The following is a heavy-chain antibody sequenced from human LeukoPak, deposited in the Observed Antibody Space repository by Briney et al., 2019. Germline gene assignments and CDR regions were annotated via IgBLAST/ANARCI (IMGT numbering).Heavy chain of an antibody. CDR3: ANGGYCSSTSCYWYFDY. CDR2: IRESGGRT. J-gene: IGHJ4*02. Sequence: GGPLRLSCAACGFTLSSYAMTWVRQAPGKGLEWVSGIRESGGRTYHADSVKGRFTISRDNSKSMLYLQMNSLRAEDTAVYYCANGGYCSSTSCYWYFDYWGQGTLVTVSS. D-gene: IGHD2-2*03. CDR1: GFTLSSYA. V-gene: IGHV3-23*01.